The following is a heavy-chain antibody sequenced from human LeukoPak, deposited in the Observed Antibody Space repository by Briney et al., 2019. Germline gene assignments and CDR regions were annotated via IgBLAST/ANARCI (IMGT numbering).Heavy chain of an antibody. CDR1: GFTFSSYS. Sequence: GSLRLSCAASGFTFSSYSMSWIRQPPGKGLEWIGYIYYSGSTNYNPSLKSRVTISVDTSRNQFSLKLNSVTAADTAVYYCAKSNGYGLVDIWGQGTMVTVSS. D-gene: IGHD3-10*01. CDR2: IYYSGST. V-gene: IGHV4-59*12. J-gene: IGHJ3*02. CDR3: AKSNGYGLVDI.